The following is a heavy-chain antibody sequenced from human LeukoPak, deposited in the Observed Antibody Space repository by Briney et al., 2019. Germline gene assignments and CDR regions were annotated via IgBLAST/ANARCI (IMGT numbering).Heavy chain of an antibody. V-gene: IGHV3-30*03. CDR1: GFTFSSYG. CDR3: ASSRGSDSSGYYYYAMRV. D-gene: IGHD3-22*01. Sequence: GGSLRLSCAASGFTFSSYGMHWVRQAPGKGLEWVAVISYDGSNKYYADSVKGRFTISRDNSKNTLYLQMNSLRAEDTAVFYCASSRGSDSSGYYYYAMRVWGQGTTVTVSS. CDR2: ISYDGSNK. J-gene: IGHJ6*02.